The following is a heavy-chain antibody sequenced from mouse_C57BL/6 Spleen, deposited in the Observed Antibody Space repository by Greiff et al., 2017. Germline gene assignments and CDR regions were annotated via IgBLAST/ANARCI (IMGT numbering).Heavy chain of an antibody. J-gene: IGHJ4*01. D-gene: IGHD2-14*01. Sequence: VPLQPSGAEPARPGASVKPFFKASGLTFPSLGISRVKQRTGQGLEWIGEIDPRSSKTYYNEKGKGKATLTADTSSSTAYMELRSLTSEDSAVYFCARSKRYWDAMDYWGQGTSVTVSS. CDR1: GLTFPSLG. CDR2: IDPRSSKT. V-gene: IGHV1-81*01. CDR3: ARSKRYWDAMDY.